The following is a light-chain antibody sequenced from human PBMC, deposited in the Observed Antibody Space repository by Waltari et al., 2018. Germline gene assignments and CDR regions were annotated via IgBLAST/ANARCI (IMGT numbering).Light chain of an antibody. J-gene: IGLJ3*02. CDR2: DVN. CDR1: SSDVGGYNY. CDR3: CSYAGSYTPWV. V-gene: IGLV2-11*01. Sequence: QSALTQPRSVSGSPGQSVTTSCTGTSSDVGGYNYVPWYEPHPGKAPKLMIYDVNKRPSGVPDRFSGSKSGNTASLTISGLQTEDEADYYCCSYAGSYTPWVFGGGTKLTVL.